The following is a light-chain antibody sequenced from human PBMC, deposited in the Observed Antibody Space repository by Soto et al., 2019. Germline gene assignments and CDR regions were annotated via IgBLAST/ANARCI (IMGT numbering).Light chain of an antibody. J-gene: IGKJ1*01. CDR1: QSVAINY. CDR3: PQYGGPWT. Sequence: ENVLTQSPGTLSLSPGERATLSCRASQSVAINYLAWHQQKPGQAHRLLIFGASSRASGLPDRFSGSGSGTDVTLTISRLEPEDSAVYNWPQYGGPWTFGKGTKVEV. CDR2: GAS. V-gene: IGKV3-20*01.